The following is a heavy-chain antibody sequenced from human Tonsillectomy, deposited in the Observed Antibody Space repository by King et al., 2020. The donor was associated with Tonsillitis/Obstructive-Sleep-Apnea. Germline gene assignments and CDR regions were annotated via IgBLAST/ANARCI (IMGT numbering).Heavy chain of an antibody. CDR1: GFAFGDYA. Sequence: VQLVESGGGLVKPGRSLRLSCTASGFAFGDYAMSWFRQAPGKGLEWVGFIRSKAYSGTTEYAASVKGRFTISRDDSKSIAYLQMNSLKAEDTAVYYCTSFPGGRGGWFDPWGQGTLVTVSS. D-gene: IGHD1-26*01. V-gene: IGHV3-49*05. CDR3: TSFPGGRGGWFDP. J-gene: IGHJ5*02. CDR2: IRSKAYSGTT.